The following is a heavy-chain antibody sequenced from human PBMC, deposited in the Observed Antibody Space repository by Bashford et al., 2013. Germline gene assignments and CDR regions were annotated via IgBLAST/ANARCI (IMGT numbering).Heavy chain of an antibody. Sequence: VRQAPGKGLEWVSTISDSGGDTYYADSVKGRFTISRDNSRNTLYLQMNSLRAEDTAVYHCAREGSSWYDAFDIWGQGTTVTVSS. CDR3: AREGSSWYDAFDI. J-gene: IGHJ3*02. V-gene: IGHV3-23*01. CDR2: ISDSGGDT. D-gene: IGHD6-13*01.